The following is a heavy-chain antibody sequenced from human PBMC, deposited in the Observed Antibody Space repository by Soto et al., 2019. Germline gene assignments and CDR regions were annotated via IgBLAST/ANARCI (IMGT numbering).Heavy chain of an antibody. J-gene: IGHJ6*02. Sequence: QITLKESGPTLVKPTQTLTLTCTFSGFSLSTTGVGVGWIRQPPGKALEWLALIYWDDDKRYNPSLKSRLTITKDTSKTXVXLXRXXMDPVDTATYYCVQSRCGGDCLQSYSSHSYYGLDVWGQGTTVTVSS. CDR2: IYWDDDK. D-gene: IGHD2-21*01. CDR1: GFSLSTTGVG. V-gene: IGHV2-5*02. CDR3: VQSRCGGDCLQSYSSHSYYGLDV.